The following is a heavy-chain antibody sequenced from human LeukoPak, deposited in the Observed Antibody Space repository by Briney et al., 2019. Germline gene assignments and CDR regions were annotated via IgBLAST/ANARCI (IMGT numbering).Heavy chain of an antibody. CDR2: IIPIFGTA. V-gene: IGHV1-69*06. CDR3: ASSPYSSSWDYYYYYYMDV. J-gene: IGHJ6*03. CDR1: GGTFSSYA. D-gene: IGHD6-13*01. Sequence: GASVKVSCKASGGTFSSYAISWVRQAPGQGLEWMGGIIPIFGTANYAQKFQGRVTITADKSTSTAYMELSSLRSEDTAVYYCASSPYSSSWDYYYYYYMDVWGKGTTVTVSS.